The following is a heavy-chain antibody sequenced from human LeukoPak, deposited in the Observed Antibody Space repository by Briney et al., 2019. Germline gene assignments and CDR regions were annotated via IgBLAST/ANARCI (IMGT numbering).Heavy chain of an antibody. V-gene: IGHV4-34*01. CDR1: GGSFSGYY. D-gene: IGHD3-10*01. CDR3: ARGGYYGSGNDFRFDP. CDR2: INHSGST. J-gene: IGHJ5*02. Sequence: SETLSLTCAVYGGSFSGYYWSWIRQPPGKGPEWIGEINHSGSTNYNPSLKSRVTISVETSKNQFSLKLKSVTAADTAVYYCARGGYYGSGNDFRFDPWGQGTLVTVSS.